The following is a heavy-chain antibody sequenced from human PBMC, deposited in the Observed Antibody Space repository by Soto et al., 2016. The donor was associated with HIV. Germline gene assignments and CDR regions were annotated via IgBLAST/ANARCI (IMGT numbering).Heavy chain of an antibody. V-gene: IGHV3-23*01. D-gene: IGHD1-26*01. Sequence: EVQLLESGGDVVQPGGSLRLSCVVSEITFSNYAMSWVRQAPGKGLEWVSAISGGGDMTYYADSVKGRFIISRDNSKSTVHLQMDSLGDEDTAMYYCATSVGTAAGGYWGQGTLVTVSS. CDR1: EITFSNYA. CDR2: ISGGGDMT. J-gene: IGHJ4*01. CDR3: ATSVGTAAGGY.